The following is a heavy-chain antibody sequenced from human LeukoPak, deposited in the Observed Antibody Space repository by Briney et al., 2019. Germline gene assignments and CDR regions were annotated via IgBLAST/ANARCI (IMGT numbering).Heavy chain of an antibody. CDR2: IYRGGST. CDR3: ARGYDSGGSYAIWAFDY. Sequence: GGSLRLSCAASGFLVSNNYVSWVRQAPGKGLEWVSIIYRGGSTYSADSVKDRFTVSSDNSKNTFYLQMNSLQAEDTAVYYCARGYDSGGSYAIWAFDYWGQGTLVTVSS. CDR1: GFLVSNNY. V-gene: IGHV3-66*01. J-gene: IGHJ4*02. D-gene: IGHD3-22*01.